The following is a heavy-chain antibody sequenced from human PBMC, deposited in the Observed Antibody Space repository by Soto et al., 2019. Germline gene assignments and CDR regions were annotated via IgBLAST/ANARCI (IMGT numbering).Heavy chain of an antibody. CDR2: ISPYDDNT. CDR3: ARGGYYDSSGSRNYHYYGMDA. D-gene: IGHD3-22*01. V-gene: IGHV1-18*01. CDR1: GYSFNSYG. Sequence: QVQLVQSGSEVKKPGASVKVSCKASGYSFNSYGISWVRQAPGQGLEWLGWISPYDDNTKYAQSLQGRVTMTTDTSXXTXDXXLRSLRSDDTAVYYCARGGYYDSSGSRNYHYYGMDAWGQGTTVTVS. J-gene: IGHJ6*02.